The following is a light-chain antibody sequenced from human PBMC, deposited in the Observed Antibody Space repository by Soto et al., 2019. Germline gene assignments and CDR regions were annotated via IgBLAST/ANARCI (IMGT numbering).Light chain of an antibody. CDR2: GAS. Sequence: EIVLTQSRGTLSLSPGERATLSCRASQSVSSSYLAWYQQKPGQAPRLLIYGASSTATGIPDRFSGSGSGTDFTLTISRLEPEDFAVYYCQQYGSSPYTFGQGTKLEIK. CDR3: QQYGSSPYT. CDR1: QSVSSSY. V-gene: IGKV3-20*01. J-gene: IGKJ2*01.